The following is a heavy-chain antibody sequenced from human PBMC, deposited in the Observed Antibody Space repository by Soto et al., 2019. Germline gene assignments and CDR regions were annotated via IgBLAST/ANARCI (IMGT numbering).Heavy chain of an antibody. D-gene: IGHD5-12*01. J-gene: IGHJ4*02. CDR2: INPSGGST. CDR1: GYTFTSYY. Sequence: ASVEVSCRASGYTFTSYYMHWVRQAPGQGLEWMGIINPSGGSTSYAQKFQGRVTMTRDTSTSTVYMELSSLRSEDTAVYYCARGEEMATISNYWGQGTLVTVSS. V-gene: IGHV1-46*01. CDR3: ARGEEMATISNY.